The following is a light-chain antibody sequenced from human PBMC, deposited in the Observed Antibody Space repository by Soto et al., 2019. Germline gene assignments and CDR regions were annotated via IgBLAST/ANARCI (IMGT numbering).Light chain of an antibody. CDR1: QSVTSSF. CDR3: QQYGYSSGFP. Sequence: EIGLTQSPGTLSLSPGERATLSCRASQSVTSSFLVWYQQKPGQAPRLLIYGASNRATGIPDRFSGSGSGTDFTLTISRLEPEDFAVYYCQQYGYSSGFPFGQGTKLEIK. J-gene: IGKJ2*01. V-gene: IGKV3-20*01. CDR2: GAS.